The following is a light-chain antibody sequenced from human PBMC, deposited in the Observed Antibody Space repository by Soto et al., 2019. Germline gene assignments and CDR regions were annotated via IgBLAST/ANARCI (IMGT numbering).Light chain of an antibody. CDR3: QQYDRTPWT. Sequence: EIVFTQSPCTLSLSPGERATLSCRASQSVSSSFFAWYQQKPGQAPRLLIYGTSSRATGIPDRFSGSGSGTDFTLTISRLEPEDFAVYYCQQYDRTPWTFGQGTKVDIK. J-gene: IGKJ1*01. V-gene: IGKV3-20*01. CDR1: QSVSSSF. CDR2: GTS.